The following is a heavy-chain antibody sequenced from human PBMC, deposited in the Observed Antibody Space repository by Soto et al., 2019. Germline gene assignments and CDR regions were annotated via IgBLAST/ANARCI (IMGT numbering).Heavy chain of an antibody. J-gene: IGHJ4*02. Sequence: SETLSLICTVSGGSISSYYWSWIRQPPGKGLEWIGYIYYSGSTNYNPSLKSRVTISVDTSKNQFSLKLSSVTAADTAVYYCARHVSGRLEIYYYFDYWGQGTLVTVSS. CDR1: GGSISSYY. CDR2: IYYSGST. D-gene: IGHD3-10*01. CDR3: ARHVSGRLEIYYYFDY. V-gene: IGHV4-59*08.